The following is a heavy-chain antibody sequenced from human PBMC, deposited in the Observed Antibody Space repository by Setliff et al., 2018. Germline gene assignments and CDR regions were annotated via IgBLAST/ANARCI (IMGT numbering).Heavy chain of an antibody. CDR3: ANPTRGTYHYNGMDV. V-gene: IGHV3-7*01. J-gene: IGHJ6*02. CDR1: GFTFSTYW. Sequence: GSLRLSCAASGFTFSTYWMSWVRQAPGKGLEWVANIKQDGSEKYYVDSVKGRFSISRDNAKNSLYLQMNSLRAEETAVYYCANPTRGTYHYNGMDVWGQGTTVTVSS. CDR2: IKQDGSEK. D-gene: IGHD1-1*01.